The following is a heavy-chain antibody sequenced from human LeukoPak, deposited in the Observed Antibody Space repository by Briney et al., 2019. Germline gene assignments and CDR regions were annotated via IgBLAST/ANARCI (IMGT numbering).Heavy chain of an antibody. CDR1: GFTFSSYW. CDR3: ARVGSRCTNGVCYAGGFYYYYYMDV. D-gene: IGHD2-8*01. Sequence: GGSLRLSCAASGFTFSSYWMSWVRQAPGKGLEWVANIKQDGSEKYYVDSVKGRFTISRDNAKNSLYLQMNSLRAEDTAVYYCARVGSRCTNGVCYAGGFYYYYYMDVWGKGTTVTVSS. CDR2: IKQDGSEK. V-gene: IGHV3-7*01. J-gene: IGHJ6*03.